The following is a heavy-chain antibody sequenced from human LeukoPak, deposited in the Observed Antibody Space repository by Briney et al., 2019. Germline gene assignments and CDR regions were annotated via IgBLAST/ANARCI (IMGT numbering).Heavy chain of an antibody. V-gene: IGHV3-23*01. D-gene: IGHD3-3*01. J-gene: IGHJ3*02. CDR3: AKVRDFWSGHGAFEI. CDR2: ISANGGDT. CDR1: GFTFSNYP. Sequence: GGSLRLSCAASGFTFSNYPMTWVRQAPGKGLEWVSHISANGGDTYYTDSAKGRFTTSRDNSKNTLSLQMNSLRAEDTAIYYCAKVRDFWSGHGAFEIWGQGTKVTVSS.